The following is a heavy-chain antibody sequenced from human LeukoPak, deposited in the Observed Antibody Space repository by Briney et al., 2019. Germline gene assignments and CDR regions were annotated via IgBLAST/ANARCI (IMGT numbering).Heavy chain of an antibody. Sequence: GGSLRISCQVSGYIFTNYWIGWVRQMPGKGLESLGIIYPADSDTTYSPSFQGQVSISADKSISTVYLQWSSLRASDTAMYYCARFAYGSDYSPGHYWGQGTLVTVSS. D-gene: IGHD2-15*01. CDR1: GYIFTNYW. CDR3: ARFAYGSDYSPGHY. CDR2: IYPADSDT. J-gene: IGHJ4*02. V-gene: IGHV5-51*01.